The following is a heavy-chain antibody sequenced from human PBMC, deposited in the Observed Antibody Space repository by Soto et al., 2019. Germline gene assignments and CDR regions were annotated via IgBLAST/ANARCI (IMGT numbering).Heavy chain of an antibody. CDR1: GFTFDDYG. D-gene: IGHD2-8*02. CDR3: EKDPGENIYWFAY. CDR2: INWNGGST. J-gene: IGHJ4*02. Sequence: GGSLRLSCAASGFTFDDYGMSWVRQAPGKGLEWVSGINWNGGSTGYADSVKGRFTISRDNAKNSLYLQMNSLRAEDTAVYYWEKDPGENIYWFAYGGKGTLVTVSS. V-gene: IGHV3-20*04.